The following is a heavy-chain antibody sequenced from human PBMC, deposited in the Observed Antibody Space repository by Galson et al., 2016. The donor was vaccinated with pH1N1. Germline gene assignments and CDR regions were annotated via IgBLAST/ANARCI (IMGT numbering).Heavy chain of an antibody. CDR2: INEDGSKI. CDR1: GFSLSSFW. Sequence: SLRLSCAASGFSLSSFWMTWVRQAPEKGLEWVANINEDGSKIYYVDSVKGRFTISRDNAKNSLYLQMNSLRAEDPALYYWARSIGNIGAHWGQGTLVTVSS. D-gene: IGHD5-12*01. J-gene: IGHJ4*02. CDR3: ARSIGNIGAH. V-gene: IGHV3-7*01.